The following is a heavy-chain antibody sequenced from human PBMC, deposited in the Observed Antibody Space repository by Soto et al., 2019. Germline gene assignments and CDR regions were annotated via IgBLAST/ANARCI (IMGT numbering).Heavy chain of an antibody. CDR2: ISGSGGST. CDR1: GFTFSSYA. D-gene: IGHD2-2*01. J-gene: IGHJ5*02. Sequence: EVQLLESGGGLVQPGGSLRLSCAASGFTFSSYAMSWVRQAPGKGLEWVSAISGSGGSTYYADSVKGRFTISRDNSKNTLYLQMNSLRAEDTAVYYCAKDPPRYCSSTSCYVGTGWFDPWGQGTLVTVSS. V-gene: IGHV3-23*01. CDR3: AKDPPRYCSSTSCYVGTGWFDP.